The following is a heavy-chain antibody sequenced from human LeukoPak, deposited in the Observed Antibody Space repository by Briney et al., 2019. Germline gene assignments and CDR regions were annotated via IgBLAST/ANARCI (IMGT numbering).Heavy chain of an antibody. CDR3: AKTGSSRFDY. CDR2: ISHSGDNT. J-gene: IGHJ4*02. CDR1: GFTFNNYG. V-gene: IGHV3-23*01. D-gene: IGHD1-26*01. Sequence: PGGSLRLSCAASGFTFNNYGMSWVRHTPGKGLEWVSSISHSGDNTYYADSVKGRFTISRDNSKNTLYLQMNTLRAEDTAVYYCAKTGSSRFDYWGQGTLVTVSS.